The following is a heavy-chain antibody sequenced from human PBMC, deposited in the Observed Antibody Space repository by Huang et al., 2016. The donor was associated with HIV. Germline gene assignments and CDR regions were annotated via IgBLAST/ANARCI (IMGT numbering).Heavy chain of an antibody. V-gene: IGHV1-2*02. CDR1: GYTFSDYY. CDR3: ARGGLRWPAPFDF. J-gene: IGHJ4*02. CDR2: INPNTAGT. Sequence: QVQLVQSGAEAKKPGASVRVSCKTAGYTFSDYYVHWVRQAPGQGLQWMCWINPNTAGTNYAQRFQGRLTVTRDRSITTAYMDLTWLTSDDTAVYYCARGGLRWPAPFDFWGQGTLVTVSS. D-gene: IGHD4-17*01.